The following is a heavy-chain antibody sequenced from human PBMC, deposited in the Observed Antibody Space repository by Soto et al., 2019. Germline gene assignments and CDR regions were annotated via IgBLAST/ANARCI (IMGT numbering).Heavy chain of an antibody. Sequence: QAQLVQSGVEVKKPGASVKVSCKASGYSFTNYGITWVRQAPGQGFEWMGWISAYNGNTNYAQKFQGRVNLTTDASTSTAYLELRSLRSDDTAVYYCARDRGVAPPVAGNTHYYYYMDVWGKGTTVTVSS. CDR2: ISAYNGNT. D-gene: IGHD6-19*01. V-gene: IGHV1-18*01. CDR1: GYSFTNYG. J-gene: IGHJ6*03. CDR3: ARDRGVAPPVAGNTHYYYYMDV.